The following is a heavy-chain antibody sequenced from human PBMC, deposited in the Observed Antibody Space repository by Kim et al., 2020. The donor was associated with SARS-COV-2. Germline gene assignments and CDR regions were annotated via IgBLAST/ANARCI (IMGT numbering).Heavy chain of an antibody. J-gene: IGHJ4*02. V-gene: IGHV4-38-2*02. CDR1: GYSISSGYY. CDR3: ARDNGSGTLPHY. Sequence: SETLSLTCTVSGYSISSGYYWGWIRQPPGKGLEWIGSIYHSGSTYYNPSLKSRVTISVDTTKNQFSLKLSSVTAADTAVYYCARDNGSGTLPHYWGQGTLVTVSS. CDR2: IYHSGST. D-gene: IGHD3-10*01.